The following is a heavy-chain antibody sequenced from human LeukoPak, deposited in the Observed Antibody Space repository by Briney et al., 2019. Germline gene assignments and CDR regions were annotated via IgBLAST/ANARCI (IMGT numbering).Heavy chain of an antibody. CDR2: ISDSGGST. D-gene: IGHD2-15*01. V-gene: IGHV3-64D*09. CDR3: VRGYSFGPYGMDV. Sequence: PGGSLRLSCAASGITFRSYWMHWVRQAPGKGLEYVSAISDSGGSTYYADSVKGRFTISRDNSKNTLYLQMSSLRAEDTAVYFCVRGYSFGPYGMDVWGQGTTVTVSS. J-gene: IGHJ6*02. CDR1: GITFRSYW.